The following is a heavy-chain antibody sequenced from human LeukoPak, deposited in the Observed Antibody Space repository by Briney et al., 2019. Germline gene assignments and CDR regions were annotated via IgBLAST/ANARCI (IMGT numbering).Heavy chain of an antibody. V-gene: IGHV3-21*01. D-gene: IGHD3-22*01. CDR1: GFTLSNYG. J-gene: IGHJ4*02. CDR2: ISRSVSSV. CDR3: AREGHYYDSSGYYHDPVDY. Sequence: GGSLRLSCAASGFTLSNYGMNWVRQAPGKGLGWVSFISRSVSSVYSADSVKGRFTISRDNAKNSMYLQMNSVRAEDTAVFYCAREGHYYDSSGYYHDPVDYWGQGTLVTVSS.